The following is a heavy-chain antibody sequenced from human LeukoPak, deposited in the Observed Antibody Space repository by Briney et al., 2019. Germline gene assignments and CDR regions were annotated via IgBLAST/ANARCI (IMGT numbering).Heavy chain of an antibody. Sequence: SETLSLTCTVSGGSISSYYWSWIRQPAGKGLEWIGRIYTSGSTNYNPPLKSRVTMSVDTSKNQFSLKLSSVTAADTAVYYCARDEYYYGSGSYLYYMDVWGKGTTVTISS. D-gene: IGHD3-10*01. CDR2: IYTSGST. CDR3: ARDEYYYGSGSYLYYMDV. CDR1: GGSISSYY. J-gene: IGHJ6*03. V-gene: IGHV4-4*07.